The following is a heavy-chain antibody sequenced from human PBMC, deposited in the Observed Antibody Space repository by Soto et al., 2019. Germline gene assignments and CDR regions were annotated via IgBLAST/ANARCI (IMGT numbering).Heavy chain of an antibody. CDR3: ARVMGSYYPSSFDY. CDR1: GYTFTSYA. V-gene: IGHV1-3*01. D-gene: IGHD3-10*01. J-gene: IGHJ4*02. Sequence: QVPLVQSGAEVKKPGASVKVSCKASGYTFTSYAMHWVRQAPGQRLEWMGWINAGNGNTKYSQKFQGRVTITRDTSAITAYMELSSLRSEDTAVYYCARVMGSYYPSSFDYWGQGTLVTVSS. CDR2: INAGNGNT.